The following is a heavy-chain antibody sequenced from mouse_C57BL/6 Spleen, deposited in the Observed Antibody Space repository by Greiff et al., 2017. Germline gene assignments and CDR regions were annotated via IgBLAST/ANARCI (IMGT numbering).Heavy chain of an antibody. V-gene: IGHV1-50*01. CDR1: GYTFTSYW. CDR2: IDPSDSYT. D-gene: IGHD2-5*01. CDR3: ARGDYSNRWYFDV. J-gene: IGHJ1*03. Sequence: QVQLQQPGAELVKPGASVKLSCKASGYTFTSYWMQWVKQRPGQGLEWIGEIDPSDSYTNYNQKFKGKATLTVDTSSSTAYMQLSSLTSEDSAVYYCARGDYSNRWYFDVWGTGTTVTVSS.